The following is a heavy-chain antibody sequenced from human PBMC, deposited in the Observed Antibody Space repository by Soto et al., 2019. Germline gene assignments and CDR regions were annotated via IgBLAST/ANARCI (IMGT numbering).Heavy chain of an antibody. CDR3: AHGQYCTSTSCYAVEYFQH. D-gene: IGHD2-2*01. J-gene: IGHJ1*01. V-gene: IGHV2-5*02. CDR1: GFSLSTNGVG. CDR2: IYWDDDK. Sequence: QITLKESGPTLVKPTQTLTLTCTFSGFSLSTNGVGVGWIRQPPGKALEWLALIYWDDDKRYSPSLKSRLTITKDTSKNQVVLTMTNMDPVDTATYYCAHGQYCTSTSCYAVEYFQHWGQGTLVIVSS.